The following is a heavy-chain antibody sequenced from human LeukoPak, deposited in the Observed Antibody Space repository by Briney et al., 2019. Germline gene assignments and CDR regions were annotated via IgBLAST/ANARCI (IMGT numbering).Heavy chain of an antibody. CDR2: INPSGGST. D-gene: IGHD3-22*01. CDR3: VRDQSSGYYSYDAFDI. J-gene: IGHJ3*02. CDR1: GYTFTSYG. V-gene: IGHV1-46*01. Sequence: ASVKVSCKASGYTFTSYGISWVRQAPGQGLEWMGIINPSGGSTNYAQKFQGRVTMTRDMSTSTVYMELSSLRSEDTAVYYCVRDQSSGYYSYDAFDIWGQGTMVTVSS.